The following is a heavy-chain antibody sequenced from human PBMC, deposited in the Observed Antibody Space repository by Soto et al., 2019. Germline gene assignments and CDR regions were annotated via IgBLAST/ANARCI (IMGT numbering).Heavy chain of an antibody. Sequence: PGGSLRLSCTVSGVTFSNYAMNWVRQAPEKGLEWVSSLSGSGGTTYYADSVKGRFIISRDNSKNTLYLLMNSLRAEDTALYYCAKQRADYGSGADTFYFDSWGQGAPVTVSS. V-gene: IGHV3-23*01. CDR3: AKQRADYGSGADTFYFDS. CDR1: GVTFSNYA. J-gene: IGHJ4*02. D-gene: IGHD3-10*01. CDR2: LSGSGGTT.